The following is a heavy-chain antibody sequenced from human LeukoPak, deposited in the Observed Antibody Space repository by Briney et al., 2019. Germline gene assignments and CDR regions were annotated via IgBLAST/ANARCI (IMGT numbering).Heavy chain of an antibody. J-gene: IGHJ4*02. V-gene: IGHV1-2*02. CDR2: INSNSGGT. CDR1: GYTFSGYY. CDR3: ARGGSTDSIHSCGGNCYFLDY. Sequence: ASVKVSYKASGYTFSGYYIHWVRQAPGQRLEWMGWINSNSGGTNYAQKFQGRVIMTRDTSISTAYMELSRLGSDDTAVYYCARGGSTDSIHSCGGNCYFLDYWGQGTLVTVSS. D-gene: IGHD2-21*02.